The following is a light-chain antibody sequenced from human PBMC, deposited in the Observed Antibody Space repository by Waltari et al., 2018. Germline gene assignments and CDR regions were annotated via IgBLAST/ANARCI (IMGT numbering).Light chain of an antibody. CDR1: QSVLFSSNNKNY. Sequence: DIVMTQSPDSLAVSLGERTTINCKSSQSVLFSSNNKNYLAWFQQKPGQPPKLLIYWASTRESGVPDRFSGSESGTDFALTISSLQAEDVAIYYCLQYHSTPWTFGQGTKVEIK. CDR3: LQYHSTPWT. J-gene: IGKJ1*01. V-gene: IGKV4-1*01. CDR2: WAS.